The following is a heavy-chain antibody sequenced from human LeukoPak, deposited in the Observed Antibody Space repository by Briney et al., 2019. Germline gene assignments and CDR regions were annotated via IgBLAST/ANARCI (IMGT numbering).Heavy chain of an antibody. CDR1: GITFSTYS. J-gene: IGHJ6*02. CDR2: ISRSSDYI. V-gene: IGHV3-21*06. Sequence: GGSLRLSCAASGITFSTYSMNWVRQAPGKGLEWVSSISRSSDYIYYADSVKGRFTISRDNAQNSVYLQMNSLRAEDTAVYYCARDRVELPYYYYYGMDVWGQGTSVTVSS. CDR3: ARDRVELPYYYYYGMDV. D-gene: IGHD1-7*01.